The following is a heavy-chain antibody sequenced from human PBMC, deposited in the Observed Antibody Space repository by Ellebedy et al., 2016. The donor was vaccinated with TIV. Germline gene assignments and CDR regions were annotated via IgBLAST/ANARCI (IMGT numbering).Heavy chain of an antibody. CDR3: ARESHSGDSSSKYYYGMDV. Sequence: SETLSLTCTVSGGSISSGGYYWSWIRQHPGKGLEWIGYIYHSGSTYYNPSLKSRVTISVDTSKNQFSLKLSSVTAADTAVYYCARESHSGDSSSKYYYGMDVWGQGTTVTVSS. J-gene: IGHJ6*02. D-gene: IGHD6-19*01. CDR1: GGSISSGGYY. CDR2: IYHSGST. V-gene: IGHV4-31*03.